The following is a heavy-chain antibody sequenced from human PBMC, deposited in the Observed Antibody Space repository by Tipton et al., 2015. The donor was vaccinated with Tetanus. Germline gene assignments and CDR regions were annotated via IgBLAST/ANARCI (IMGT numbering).Heavy chain of an antibody. CDR3: ARSGGRRYAFDI. D-gene: IGHD3-16*01. CDR1: GGSVSSGSYY. J-gene: IGHJ3*02. CDR2: IYYSGST. V-gene: IGHV4-61*01. Sequence: LRLSCTVSGGSVSSGSYYWSWIRQPPGKGLEWIGYIYYSGSTNYNPSLKSRVTISVDTSKNQFSLKLSSVTAADTAVYYCARSGGRRYAFDIWGQGTMVTVSS.